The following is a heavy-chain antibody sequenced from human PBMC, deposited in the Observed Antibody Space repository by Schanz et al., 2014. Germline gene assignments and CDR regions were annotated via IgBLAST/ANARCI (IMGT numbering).Heavy chain of an antibody. D-gene: IGHD6-19*01. CDR3: ARDYSSGWYLDY. J-gene: IGHJ4*02. CDR1: GYTFTSYY. V-gene: IGHV1-46*01. Sequence: QVQLVQSGAEVKKPGASVKVSCKASGYTFTSYYMHWVRQAPGQGLEWMGIINPSGGSTSYAQKFQGRGTMTRDTSTSTVYMDLSGLRSEDTAVYCCARDYSSGWYLDYWGQGTLVTVSS. CDR2: INPSGGST.